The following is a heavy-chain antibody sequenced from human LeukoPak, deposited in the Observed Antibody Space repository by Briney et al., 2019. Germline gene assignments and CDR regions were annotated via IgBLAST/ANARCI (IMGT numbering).Heavy chain of an antibody. CDR1: GFILSDFT. J-gene: IGHJ4*02. CDR2: ISNTGVT. CDR3: ARYYFGSGNYRTFDR. D-gene: IGHD3-10*01. V-gene: IGHV3-69-1*01. Sequence: GGSLRLSCAASGFILSDFTMNWVRQAPGKGLEWVSTISNTGVTHYADSVKGRFTISRDSAKNSQYPQIYSLRDEDTAVYYCARYYFGSGNYRTFDRWGQGTLVIVSS.